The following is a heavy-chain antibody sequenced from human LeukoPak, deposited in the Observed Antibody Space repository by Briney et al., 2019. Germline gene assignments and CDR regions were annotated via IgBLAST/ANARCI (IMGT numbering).Heavy chain of an antibody. D-gene: IGHD4-11*01. CDR2: IWSDGTNQ. Sequence: GGSLRLSCAAAGFTFNHYGMHWVRQAPGKGLEWVAVIWSDGTNQYYADSVKGRLTISRDASGNTVYLQMNSLRPEDTGVYYCARDAQRGFDYSNSLENWGQGTPVTVST. CDR1: GFTFNHYG. CDR3: ARDAQRGFDYSNSLEN. J-gene: IGHJ4*02. V-gene: IGHV3-33*01.